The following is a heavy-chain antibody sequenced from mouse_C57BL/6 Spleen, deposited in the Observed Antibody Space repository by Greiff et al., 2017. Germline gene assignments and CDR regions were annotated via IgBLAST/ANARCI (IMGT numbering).Heavy chain of an antibody. CDR3: ARSGSYYDYEGFAY. J-gene: IGHJ3*01. V-gene: IGHV1-80*01. CDR1: GYAFSSYW. Sequence: VQLQQSGAELVKPGASVKISCKASGYAFSSYWMNWVKQRPGKGLEWIGQIYPGDGDTNYNGKFKGKATLTADKSSSTAYMQLSSLTSEDSAVYFCARSGSYYDYEGFAYWGQGTLVTVSA. CDR2: IYPGDGDT. D-gene: IGHD2-4*01.